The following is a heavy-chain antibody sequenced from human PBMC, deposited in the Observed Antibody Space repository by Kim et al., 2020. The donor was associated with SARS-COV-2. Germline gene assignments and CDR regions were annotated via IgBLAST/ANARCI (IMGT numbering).Heavy chain of an antibody. J-gene: IGHJ4*02. CDR3: ACQKEGDGYSSVRFDS. CDR2: TYYRSKWYN. D-gene: IGHD4-4*01. CDR1: GDSVSSNSAA. V-gene: IGHV6-1*01. Sequence: SQTLSLTCAISGDSVSSNSAAWNWIRQSPSRGLEWLGRTYYRSKWYNDYAVSVKSRITINPDTSKNQFSLQLNSVTPEDTAVYYCACQKEGDGYSSVRFDSWGRGTLVTVSS.